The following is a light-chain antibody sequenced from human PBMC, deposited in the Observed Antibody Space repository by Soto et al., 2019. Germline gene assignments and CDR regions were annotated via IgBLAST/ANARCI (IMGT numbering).Light chain of an antibody. Sequence: EIVMTQSPATLSVSPGERATLSCRASQSVSSNLAWSQQKPGQAPRLLIYVASTRATGIPAMFSGSGSGTECPLTISSLQSEDFAVYYCQQYNNWPRTFGQGTKVEIK. CDR3: QQYNNWPRT. V-gene: IGKV3-15*01. CDR2: VAS. CDR1: QSVSSN. J-gene: IGKJ1*01.